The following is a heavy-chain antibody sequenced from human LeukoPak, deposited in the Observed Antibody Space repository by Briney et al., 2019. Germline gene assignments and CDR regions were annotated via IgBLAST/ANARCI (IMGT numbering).Heavy chain of an antibody. CDR2: LYFGATT. J-gene: IGHJ4*02. D-gene: IGHD3-22*01. V-gene: IGHV4-39*07. Sequence: SETLSLTCSVSGASISKTSDYWGWIRQPPRKGLEWVGSLYFGATTYYNPSVKSRVGISVDTSKNQFSLKLSSGTAADTAVYYCVRYRGYYSHFEDWGQGTLVSVSS. CDR1: GASISKTSDY. CDR3: VRYRGYYSHFED.